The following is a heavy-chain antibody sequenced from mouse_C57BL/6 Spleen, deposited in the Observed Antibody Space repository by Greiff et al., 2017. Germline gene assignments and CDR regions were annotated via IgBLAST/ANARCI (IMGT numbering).Heavy chain of an antibody. CDR2: IDPNSGGT. Sequence: QVQLQQPGAELVKPGASVKLSCKASGYTFTSYWMPWVKQRPGRGLEWIGRIDPNSGGTKYNEKFKSKATLTVDKSSSTAYMQLSSLTSEDSAVYYCARGYYDGSSYFNLFDYWGQGTTLTVSS. V-gene: IGHV1-72*01. J-gene: IGHJ2*01. D-gene: IGHD1-1*01. CDR3: ARGYYDGSSYFNLFDY. CDR1: GYTFTSYW.